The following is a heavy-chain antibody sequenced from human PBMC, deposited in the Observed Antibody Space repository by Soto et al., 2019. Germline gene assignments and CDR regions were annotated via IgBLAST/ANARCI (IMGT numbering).Heavy chain of an antibody. V-gene: IGHV1-46*03. Sequence: QVQLVQSGAEVKKPGASVKVSCKASGYTFTSYYMHWVRQAPGQGLEWMGIINPSGGSTSYAQKFQGRVTMTRDTSTSTVYMELSSLRSEDTAVYYCARDKNSITIFGVVTYPGRYYYYYMDVWGKGTTVTVSS. J-gene: IGHJ6*03. CDR2: INPSGGST. CDR3: ARDKNSITIFGVVTYPGRYYYYYMDV. CDR1: GYTFTSYY. D-gene: IGHD3-3*01.